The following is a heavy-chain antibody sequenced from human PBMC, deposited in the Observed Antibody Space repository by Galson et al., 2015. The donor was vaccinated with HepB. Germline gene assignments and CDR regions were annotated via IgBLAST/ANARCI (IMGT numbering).Heavy chain of an antibody. V-gene: IGHV5-51*01. Sequence: QSGAEVKKPGESLKISCKGSGYSFTSYWIGWVRQMPGKGLEWMAIIHPGDSDTRYSPSFQGQVTVSVDKSNSIAYLQWSSLKASDSAMYYCARSGGWDSWGYWGQGTLVTVPS. CDR2: IHPGDSDT. D-gene: IGHD6-19*01. CDR1: GYSFTSYW. J-gene: IGHJ4*02. CDR3: ARSGGWDSWGY.